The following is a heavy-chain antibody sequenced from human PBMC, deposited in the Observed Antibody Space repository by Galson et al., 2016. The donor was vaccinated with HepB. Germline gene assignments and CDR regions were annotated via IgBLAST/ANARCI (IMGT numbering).Heavy chain of an antibody. CDR1: GDSVSSNSVA. V-gene: IGHV6-1*01. CDR2: TYYRSKWYN. CDR3: ATGLAVGGKYYYYYMDD. D-gene: IGHD6-19*01. Sequence: CAISGDSVSSNSVAWNWIRQSPSRGLEWLGRTYYRSKWYNDYAIPVKSRITINPDTSRNQFSLRLSSVTAADTAVYYCATGLAVGGKYYYYYMDDWGHGTTVTASS. J-gene: IGHJ6*03.